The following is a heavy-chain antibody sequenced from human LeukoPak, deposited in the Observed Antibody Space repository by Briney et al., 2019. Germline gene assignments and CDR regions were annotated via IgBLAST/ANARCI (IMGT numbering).Heavy chain of an antibody. CDR3: ARESIAVAGTRTDAFDI. J-gene: IGHJ3*02. D-gene: IGHD6-19*01. V-gene: IGHV2-26*01. CDR2: IFSNDEK. Sequence: SGPTLVNPTQPLTLTCTVSGFSLSNARMGVSWIRQPPGKALEWLAHIFSNDEKSYTTSLKSRLTISKDTSKSQVVLTMTNMDPVDTATYYCARESIAVAGTRTDAFDIWGQGTMVTVSS. CDR1: GFSLSNARMG.